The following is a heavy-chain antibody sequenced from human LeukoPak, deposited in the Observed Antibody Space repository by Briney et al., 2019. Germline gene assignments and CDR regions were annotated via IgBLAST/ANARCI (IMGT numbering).Heavy chain of an antibody. V-gene: IGHV4/OR15-8*01. CDR3: ARSHDHLWGNYPDY. Sequence: SETLSLTCDVSGGSIDSTNRWNWVRQPPGKGLEWIGEIHHDGRIDYNPSLKSRVTLSVDKSKNQFSLRLNSVTAADTAMYYCARSHDHLWGNYPDYWGQGTLVTVSS. CDR1: GGSIDSTNR. D-gene: IGHD3-16*02. CDR2: IHHDGRI. J-gene: IGHJ4*02.